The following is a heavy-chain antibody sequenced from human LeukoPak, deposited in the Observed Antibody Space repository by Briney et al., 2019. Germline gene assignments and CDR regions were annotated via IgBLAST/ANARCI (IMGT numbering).Heavy chain of an antibody. Sequence: SETLSLTCTVSAGSINAYFWTWVRQPAGKGLEWIGRISGSGTAFYNPSLESRVTISLDTANYQLFLRMTSVSAADTAVYYCARGTELTRTSGHYSFDYWGQGALVSVSS. CDR3: ARGTELTRTSGHYSFDY. J-gene: IGHJ4*02. CDR2: ISGSGTA. D-gene: IGHD1-7*01. CDR1: AGSINAYF. V-gene: IGHV4-4*07.